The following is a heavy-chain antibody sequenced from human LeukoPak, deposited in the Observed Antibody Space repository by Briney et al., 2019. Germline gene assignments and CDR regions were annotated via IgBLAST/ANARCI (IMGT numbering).Heavy chain of an antibody. CDR2: ISAYNGNT. CDR1: GYTFTSYG. J-gene: IGHJ4*02. Sequence: ASLKVSCKASGYTFTSYGISWVRQAPGQGLEWMGWISAYNGNTNYAQKLQGRVTMTTDTSTSTAYMELRSLRSDDTAVYYCARDGAYDYVWGSYRYYFGYWGQGTLVTVSS. CDR3: ARDGAYDYVWGSYRYYFGY. D-gene: IGHD3-16*02. V-gene: IGHV1-18*04.